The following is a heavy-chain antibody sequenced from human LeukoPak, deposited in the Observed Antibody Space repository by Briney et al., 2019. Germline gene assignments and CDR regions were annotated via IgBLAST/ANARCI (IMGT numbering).Heavy chain of an antibody. CDR1: GYTFTSYA. J-gene: IGHJ5*02. Sequence: ASVKVSCKASGYTFTSYAMHWVRQAPGQRLEWMGWINAGNGNTKYSQKSQGRVTITRDTSASTAYMELSSLRSEDTAVYYCARVRYYYGSGSYYPGGAFDPWGQGTLVTVSS. D-gene: IGHD3-10*01. CDR2: INAGNGNT. V-gene: IGHV1-3*01. CDR3: ARVRYYYGSGSYYPGGAFDP.